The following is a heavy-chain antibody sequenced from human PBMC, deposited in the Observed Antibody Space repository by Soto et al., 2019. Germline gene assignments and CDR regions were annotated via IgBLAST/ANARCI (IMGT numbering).Heavy chain of an antibody. CDR1: GYTFTTYV. V-gene: IGHV1-3*01. J-gene: IGHJ6*02. CDR3: ASRGLSKSSTFRYYYYGMDA. D-gene: IGHD6-6*01. CDR2: INAGNGNT. Sequence: PVKGSCKASGYTFTTYVIHWVRKTPGQRLEWMGWINAGNGNTKYSQKFQGRVTMTRNTSISTAYMELSSLRSEDTAVYYCASRGLSKSSTFRYYYYGMDAWGQGTTVTVSS.